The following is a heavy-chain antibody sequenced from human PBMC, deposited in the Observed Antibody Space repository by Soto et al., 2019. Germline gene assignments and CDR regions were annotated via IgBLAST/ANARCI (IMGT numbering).Heavy chain of an antibody. Sequence: SVKVSCKASGGTFSSYAISWVRQAPGQGLEWMGGIIPIFGTANYAQKFQGRVTITADESTSTAYMELSSLRSEDTAVYYCARGIYYGDYPFAFDYWGQGTLVTVSS. V-gene: IGHV1-69*13. D-gene: IGHD4-17*01. CDR2: IIPIFGTA. CDR1: GGTFSSYA. CDR3: ARGIYYGDYPFAFDY. J-gene: IGHJ4*02.